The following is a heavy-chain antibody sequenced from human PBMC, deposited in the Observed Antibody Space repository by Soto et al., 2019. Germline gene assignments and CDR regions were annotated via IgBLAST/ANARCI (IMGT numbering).Heavy chain of an antibody. CDR2: IYYSGST. J-gene: IGHJ4*02. CDR1: CGSISSYY. D-gene: IGHD5-18*01. Sequence: TLSPTCTVSCGSISSYYWGWLPQPPGKGLEWIGYIYYSGSTNYNPSLKSRVTISVDTSKNQFSLKLSSVTAADTAVYYCARGRIQLWYPFDYWGQGTLVTVSS. CDR3: ARGRIQLWYPFDY. V-gene: IGHV4-59*01.